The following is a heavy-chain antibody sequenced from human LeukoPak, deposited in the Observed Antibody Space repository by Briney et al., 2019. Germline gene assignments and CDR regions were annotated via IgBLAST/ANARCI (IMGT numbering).Heavy chain of an antibody. CDR1: GGSISSGDYY. V-gene: IGHV4-31*03. CDR2: IHYSGST. D-gene: IGHD1-26*01. J-gene: IGHJ4*02. Sequence: SETLSLTCTVSGGSISSGDYYWSWIRQHPGRGLEWIGYIHYSGSTYYNPSLRSRLTISEDTSKNQISLQLSSVTAADTAVYYCARGRAKWELLSSFNYWGQGTLVTVSS. CDR3: ARGRAKWELLSSFNY.